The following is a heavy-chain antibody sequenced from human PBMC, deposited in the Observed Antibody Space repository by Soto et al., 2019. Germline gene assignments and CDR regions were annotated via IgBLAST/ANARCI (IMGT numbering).Heavy chain of an antibody. V-gene: IGHV3-33*01. CDR3: ARDMSERAWDLFDY. Sequence: GGSLRLSCAASGFTFSSYGMHWVRQAPGKGLEWVAVIWYDGSNKYYADSVKGRFTISRDNSKNTLYLQMNSLRAEDTAVYYCARDMSERAWDLFDYWGQGTLVTVSS. J-gene: IGHJ4*02. CDR2: IWYDGSNK. D-gene: IGHD1-26*01. CDR1: GFTFSSYG.